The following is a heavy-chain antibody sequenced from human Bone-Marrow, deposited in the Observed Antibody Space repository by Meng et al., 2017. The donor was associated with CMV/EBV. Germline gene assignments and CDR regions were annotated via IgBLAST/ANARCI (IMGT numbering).Heavy chain of an antibody. Sequence: VQLQGSGPGLVKPSQTLSLTCTVSGGSISSGSYYWSWIRQPAGKGLEWIGRIYTSGSTNYNPSLKSRVTISVDTSKNQFSLKLSSVTAADTAVYYCARGSGDGYNLGWFDPWGQGTLVTVSS. J-gene: IGHJ5*02. CDR3: ARGSGDGYNLGWFDP. D-gene: IGHD5-24*01. CDR2: IYTSGST. V-gene: IGHV4-61*02. CDR1: GGSISSGSYY.